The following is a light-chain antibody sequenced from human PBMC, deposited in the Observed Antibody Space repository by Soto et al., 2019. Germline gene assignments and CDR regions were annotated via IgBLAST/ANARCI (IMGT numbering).Light chain of an antibody. CDR1: SSDVGGYNY. CDR3: SSYAGSNNLGV. J-gene: IGLJ3*02. Sequence: QSALTQPPSASGSRGQSVTISCTGNSSDVGGYNYVSWYQQHPGKAPKLMIYEVSKRPSGVPDRFSGSKSGYTASLTVSGLQPEDEVDYYCSSYAGSNNLGVFGGGTQLTVL. CDR2: EVS. V-gene: IGLV2-8*01.